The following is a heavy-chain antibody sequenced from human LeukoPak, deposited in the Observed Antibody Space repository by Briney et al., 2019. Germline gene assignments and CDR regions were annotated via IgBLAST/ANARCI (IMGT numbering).Heavy chain of an antibody. CDR2: IYYSGST. D-gene: IGHD3-22*01. V-gene: IGHV4-59*01. CDR3: ARDERGHYYDSSGYYYDH. J-gene: IGHJ5*02. CDR1: GGSISSYY. Sequence: SETLSLTCTVSGGSISSYYWSWIRQPPGKGLEWIGYIYYSGSTNYNPSLKSRVTISVDTSKNQFSLKRSSVTAADTAVYYCARDERGHYYDSSGYYYDHWGQGTLVTVSS.